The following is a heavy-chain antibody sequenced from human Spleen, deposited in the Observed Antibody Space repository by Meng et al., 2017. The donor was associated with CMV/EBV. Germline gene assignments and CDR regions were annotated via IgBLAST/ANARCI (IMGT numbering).Heavy chain of an antibody. CDR2: IIPIFGTT. CDR3: ASGESGGPVFDY. V-gene: IGHV1-69*05. Sequence: SVKVSCKGSGGALSSYAFNWVRQAPGQGLEWMGVIIPIFGTTNYAEKFQGRVTLTTDESTTTAYMELNSLRSEDTAIYFCASGESGGPVFDYWGQGTLVTVSS. D-gene: IGHD3-10*01. J-gene: IGHJ4*02. CDR1: GGALSSYA.